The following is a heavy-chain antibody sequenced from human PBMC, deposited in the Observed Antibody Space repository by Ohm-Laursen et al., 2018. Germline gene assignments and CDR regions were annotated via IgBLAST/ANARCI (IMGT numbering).Heavy chain of an antibody. CDR1: GFTFSGYE. V-gene: IGHV3-48*03. CDR3: ASLTTRGDYGDY. CDR2: ISSSGRTI. Sequence: SLRLSCAASGFTFSGYELNWVRQAPGKGLEWVSYISSSGRTIYYADSVKGRFTISRDKAKNSLYLQMNSLRAEDTAVYYCASLTTRGDYGDYWGQGTLVTVSS. J-gene: IGHJ4*02. D-gene: IGHD4-17*01.